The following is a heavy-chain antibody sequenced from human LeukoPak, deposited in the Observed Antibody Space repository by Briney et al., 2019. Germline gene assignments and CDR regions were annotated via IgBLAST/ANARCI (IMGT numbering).Heavy chain of an antibody. J-gene: IGHJ4*02. D-gene: IGHD3-22*01. V-gene: IGHV3-21*04. Sequence: PGGSLRLSCAASGFTFSSYSMNWVRQAPGKGLEWVSSISSSSNYIYYADSVKGRFTISRDNAKNSLYLQINSLRAEDTAVYYCAKESFHYYDSSGYYYDSWGQGTLVTVSS. CDR1: GFTFSSYS. CDR3: AKESFHYYDSSGYYYDS. CDR2: ISSSSNYI.